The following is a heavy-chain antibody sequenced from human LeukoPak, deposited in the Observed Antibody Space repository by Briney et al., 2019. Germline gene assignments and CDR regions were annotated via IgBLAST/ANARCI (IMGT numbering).Heavy chain of an antibody. CDR3: ARRGPVWYYYDSSGYYYFDY. Sequence: SETLSLTCTVSGGSISSYYWSWIRQPPGKGLEWIGEINHSGSTNYNPSLKSRVTISVDTSKNQFSLKLSSVTAADTAVYYCARRGPVWYYYDSSGYYYFDYWGQGTLVTVSS. D-gene: IGHD3-22*01. V-gene: IGHV4-34*01. J-gene: IGHJ4*02. CDR1: GGSISSYY. CDR2: INHSGST.